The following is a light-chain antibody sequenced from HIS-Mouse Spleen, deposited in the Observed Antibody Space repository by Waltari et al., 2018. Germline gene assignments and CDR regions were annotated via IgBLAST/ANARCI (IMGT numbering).Light chain of an antibody. CDR2: RNN. CDR3: AAWDDSLSGPV. J-gene: IGLJ3*02. V-gene: IGLV1-47*01. CDR1: SSNIGSNY. Sequence: QSVLTQPPSASGTPGQRVTISCSGSSSNIGSNYVYWYQKLPGTAPKLRIYRNNQRPSGVPDRFSGSQSGTSASLAISGLRSEDEADYYCAAWDDSLSGPVFGGGTKLTVL.